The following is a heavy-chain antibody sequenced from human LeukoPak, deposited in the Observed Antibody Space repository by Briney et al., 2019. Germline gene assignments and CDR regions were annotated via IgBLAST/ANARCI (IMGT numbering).Heavy chain of an antibody. J-gene: IGHJ6*03. V-gene: IGHV4-34*01. CDR3: ASGQGYCSSTSCYRNYYYYMDV. Sequence: SETLSLTCAVYGGSFSGYYWSWIRQPPGKGLEWVGEINHSGSTNYNPSLKSRVTISVDTSKNQFSLKLSSVTAADTAVYYCASGQGYCSSTSCYRNYYYYMDVWGKGTTVTVSS. CDR1: GGSFSGYY. D-gene: IGHD2-2*02. CDR2: INHSGST.